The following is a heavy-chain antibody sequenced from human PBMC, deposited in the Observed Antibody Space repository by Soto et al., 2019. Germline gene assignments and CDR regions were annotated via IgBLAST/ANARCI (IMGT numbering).Heavy chain of an antibody. CDR3: ARGVDMVVVVAATSWYFHL. V-gene: IGHV1-8*01. Sequence: ASVKVSCKASGYTFTSYDINWVRQATGQGLEWMGWMNPNSGNTGYAQKFQGRVTMTRNTSISTAYMELSSLRSEDTAVYYCARGVDMVVVVAATSWYFHLWGRGTRVTVAS. D-gene: IGHD2-15*01. CDR2: MNPNSGNT. CDR1: GYTFTSYD. J-gene: IGHJ2*01.